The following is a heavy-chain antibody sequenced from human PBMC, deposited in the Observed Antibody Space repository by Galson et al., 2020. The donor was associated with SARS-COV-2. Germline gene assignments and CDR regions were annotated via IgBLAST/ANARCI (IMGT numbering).Heavy chain of an antibody. Sequence: GESLKISCAASGFTFSNYAMSWVRQAPGKGLEWVATMSGSGRSTQYTDSVKGRFTISRDNSKNTLYLQMSSLRAEDTAIYYCATDRRAVAGEYFESWGQGTLVTVSS. D-gene: IGHD6-19*01. CDR2: MSGSGRST. CDR3: ATDRRAVAGEYFES. V-gene: IGHV3-23*01. CDR1: GFTFSNYA. J-gene: IGHJ4*02.